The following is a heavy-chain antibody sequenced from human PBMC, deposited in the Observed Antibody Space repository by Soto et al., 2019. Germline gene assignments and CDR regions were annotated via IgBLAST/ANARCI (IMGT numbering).Heavy chain of an antibody. J-gene: IGHJ5*02. V-gene: IGHV1-69*04. CDR1: GGTFSSYT. D-gene: IGHD6-13*01. CDR2: IIPILGMA. CDR3: ARDEGSSWNWFDP. Sequence: SVKVSCKASGGTFSSYTISWVRQAPGQGLEWMGRIIPILGMANYAQKFQGRVTITADKSTSTAYMELSSLRSEDTAVYYCARDEGSSWNWFDPWGQGTLVTVSS.